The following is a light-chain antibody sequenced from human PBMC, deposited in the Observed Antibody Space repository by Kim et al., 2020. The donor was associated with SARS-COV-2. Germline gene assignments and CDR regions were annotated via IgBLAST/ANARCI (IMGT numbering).Light chain of an antibody. V-gene: IGLV3-19*01. CDR3: NSRDSNGNVV. CDR2: GKN. CDR1: SLRSYY. Sequence: VALGRTVRITCQGDSLRSYYATWYQQKPGQAPRLVIYGKNNRPSGIPDRFSGSSSGSTASLTITGTQAGDEADYYCNSRDSNGNVVFGGGTQLTVL. J-gene: IGLJ2*01.